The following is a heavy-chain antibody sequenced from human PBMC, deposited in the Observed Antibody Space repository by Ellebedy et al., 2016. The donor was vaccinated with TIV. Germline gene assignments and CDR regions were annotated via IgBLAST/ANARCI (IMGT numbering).Heavy chain of an antibody. CDR1: GYSISSGSS. J-gene: IGHJ3*02. CDR3: ATFRNLDGFDI. Sequence: SETLSLTCAVSGYSISSGSSWGWIRQPPGKGLEWIGSIYHSGSTYYNPSLKRRVTISMDTSGNQFSLKLSSVTAADTAVYYCATFRNLDGFDIWGQGTMVTVSS. V-gene: IGHV4-38-2*01. CDR2: IYHSGST.